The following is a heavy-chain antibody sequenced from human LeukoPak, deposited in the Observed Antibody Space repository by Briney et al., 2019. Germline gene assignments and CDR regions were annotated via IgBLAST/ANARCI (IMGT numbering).Heavy chain of an antibody. V-gene: IGHV3-30*02. CDR2: IRYDGSNK. J-gene: IGHJ6*03. D-gene: IGHD3-22*01. Sequence: GGSLRLSCAASGFTFSSYGMHWVRQAPGKGLEWVAFIRYDGSNKYYADSVKGRFTISRDNSKNTLYLQMNSLRAEDTAVYYCAKSWGSGYYSYYYYYMDVWGKGTTVTISS. CDR1: GFTFSSYG. CDR3: AKSWGSGYYSYYYYYMDV.